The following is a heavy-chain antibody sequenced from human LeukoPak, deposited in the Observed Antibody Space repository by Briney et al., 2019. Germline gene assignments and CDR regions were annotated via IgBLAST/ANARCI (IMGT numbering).Heavy chain of an antibody. Sequence: SETLSLTCTVSGDSIGSSSYYSAWIRQPPGKGLEWIGSIYYSGSTYYTPSLKSRVTISVETSKSKFSLKVSSVTAADTAVYYCARQTWIELWHFDYWGQGALVTVSS. D-gene: IGHD5-18*01. J-gene: IGHJ4*02. CDR1: GDSIGSSSYY. CDR3: ARQTWIELWHFDY. CDR2: IYYSGST. V-gene: IGHV4-39*01.